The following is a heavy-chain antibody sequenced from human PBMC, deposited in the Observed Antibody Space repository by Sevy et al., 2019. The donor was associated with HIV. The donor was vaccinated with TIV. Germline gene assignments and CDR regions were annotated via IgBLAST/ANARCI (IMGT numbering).Heavy chain of an antibody. D-gene: IGHD3-22*01. Sequence: GGSLRLSCAASGFTFSSYAMSWVRQAPGKGLEWLSVISGSGGSTYYADSVKGRFTISRDNSKNTLYLQMNSLRAEDTAVYYCGKFIYYSSGYYQSDNAFDIWGQGTMVTVSS. CDR1: GFTFSSYA. V-gene: IGHV3-23*01. CDR2: ISGSGGST. J-gene: IGHJ3*02. CDR3: GKFIYYSSGYYQSDNAFDI.